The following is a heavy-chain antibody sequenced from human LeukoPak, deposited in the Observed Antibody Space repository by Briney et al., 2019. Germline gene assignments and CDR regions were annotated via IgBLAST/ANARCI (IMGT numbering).Heavy chain of an antibody. D-gene: IGHD3-22*01. Sequence: KTSETLSLTRTVSGDSINSNSYFWGWIRQPPGKGLEWIGSIYYSGSTYYNPSLKSRVTISVDMSKNQFSLKLNSVTAADTALYYCARGGGGYTLYSFDYWGQGALVTVSS. V-gene: IGHV4-39*01. CDR1: GDSINSNSYF. J-gene: IGHJ4*02. CDR2: IYYSGST. CDR3: ARGGGGYTLYSFDY.